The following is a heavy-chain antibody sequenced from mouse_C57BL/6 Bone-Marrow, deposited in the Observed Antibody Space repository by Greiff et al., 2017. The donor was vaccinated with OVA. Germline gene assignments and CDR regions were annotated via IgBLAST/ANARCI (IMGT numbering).Heavy chain of an antibody. CDR1: GYTFTEYT. D-gene: IGHD1-1*01. CDR3: ARHERRGHYYGSSPTEYFDV. CDR2: FYPGSGSI. Sequence: VQGVESGAELVKPGASVKLSCKASGYTFTEYTIHWVKQRSGQGLEWIGWFYPGSGSIKYNEKFKDKATLTADKSSSTVYMELSRLTSEDSAVYFCARHERRGHYYGSSPTEYFDVWGTGTTVTVSS. J-gene: IGHJ1*03. V-gene: IGHV1-62-2*01.